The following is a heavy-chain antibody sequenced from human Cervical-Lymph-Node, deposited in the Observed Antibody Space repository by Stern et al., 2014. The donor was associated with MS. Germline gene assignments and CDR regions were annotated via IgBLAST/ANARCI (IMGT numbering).Heavy chain of an antibody. J-gene: IGHJ6*02. CDR3: ARTGTVVTSGYYYGMDV. CDR1: GYNFTDYG. D-gene: IGHD4-23*01. CDR2: INTGNGNR. Sequence: QVQLVQSGAEVKKPGASVKVSCKTAGYNFTDYGIIWVRQATGQRLEWMGWINTGNGNRRYSQKIQGRVTITRDTSASTAYMELSSLRSEDTAVYYCARTGTVVTSGYYYGMDVWGQGTTVTVSS. V-gene: IGHV1-3*04.